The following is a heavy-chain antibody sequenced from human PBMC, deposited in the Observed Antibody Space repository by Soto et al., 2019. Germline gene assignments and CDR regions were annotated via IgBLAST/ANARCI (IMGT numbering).Heavy chain of an antibody. D-gene: IGHD1-1*01. J-gene: IGHJ4*02. CDR1: GSTFSSYA. V-gene: IGHV3-23*01. CDR3: ATLTRSDHFDY. Sequence: PGGSLRLSCAASGSTFSSYAMSWVRQAPGKGLEWVSGISGSGGSTYYADSVKGRFTISRDNSKNTLYLQLNSLRVEDRAVDYCATLTRSDHFDYWGQGTLVTVSS. CDR2: ISGSGGST.